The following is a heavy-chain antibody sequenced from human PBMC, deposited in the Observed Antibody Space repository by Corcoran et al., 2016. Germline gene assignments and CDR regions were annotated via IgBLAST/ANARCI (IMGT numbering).Heavy chain of an antibody. J-gene: IGHJ3*02. V-gene: IGHV1-8*01. CDR2: MNPNSGNT. CDR3: TTEGATTRGDDAFDI. Sequence: QVQLVQSGAEVKKPGASVKVSCKASGYTFTSYDINWVRQATGQGLEWMGWMNPNSGNTGYAQKFQGRVTMTRNTSISTAYMELSSLRSEDTAVYYCTTEGATTRGDDAFDIWGQGTMVTVSS. CDR1: GYTFTSYD. D-gene: IGHD4-17*01.